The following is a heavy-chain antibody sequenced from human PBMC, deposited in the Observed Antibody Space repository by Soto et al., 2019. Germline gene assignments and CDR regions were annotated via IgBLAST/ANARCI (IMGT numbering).Heavy chain of an antibody. V-gene: IGHV3-23*01. Sequence: PGGSLRLSCAASGFTFDTCAMNWVRQAPGKGLEWVSDITDSGGSTHYADSVKGRFTISRDESKNTLYLQMDSLRAEDTAVYYCAKTVRAHNVFDIRGQGTMVTVSS. D-gene: IGHD3-16*02. CDR2: ITDSGGST. CDR1: GFTFDTCA. CDR3: AKTVRAHNVFDI. J-gene: IGHJ3*02.